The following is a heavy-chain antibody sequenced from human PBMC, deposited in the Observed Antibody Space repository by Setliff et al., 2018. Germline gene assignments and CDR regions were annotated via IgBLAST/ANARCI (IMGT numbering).Heavy chain of an antibody. CDR1: GDFFTGHY. J-gene: IGHJ3*02. V-gene: IGHV4-34*01. CDR3: ARRGVLTVPDAFDI. D-gene: IGHD3-10*02. CDR2: ITHSGNT. Sequence: PSETLSLTCAVFGDFFTGHYWSWIRQSPGKGLEWIAEITHSGNTNYNPSPSLRSRVTVLVDTSKNQVSLKVKSVTAADTAVYYCARRGVLTVPDAFDIWGQGTMVTVSS.